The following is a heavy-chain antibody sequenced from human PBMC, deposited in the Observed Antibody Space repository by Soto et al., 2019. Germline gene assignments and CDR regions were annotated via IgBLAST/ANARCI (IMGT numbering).Heavy chain of an antibody. J-gene: IGHJ6*02. CDR1: GCTFTNYW. V-gene: IGHV5-51*01. CDR3: AASIFYYGMDV. Sequence: GESLKISCKGSGCTFTNYWIGWVRQMPGKGLEWMGIIYPGDSDTKYNPSFQGQVTISADKSITTTYLQWSSLKASDTAIYYCAASIFYYGMDVWGQGTTVTVSS. CDR2: IYPGDSDT.